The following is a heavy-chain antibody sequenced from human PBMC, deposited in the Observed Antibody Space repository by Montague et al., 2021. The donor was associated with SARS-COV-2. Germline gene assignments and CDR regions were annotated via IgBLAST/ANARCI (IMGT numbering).Heavy chain of an antibody. J-gene: IGHJ6*03. CDR2: IHHGGST. Sequence: SETLSLTCAVHGGSFSTYSWNWIRQPPGKGLEWIWEIHHGGSTNYNPSLKSRVTISADTSKNQFSLKLTSVAAADTAVYYCARLGDGVVPSPILGVGPYYSYYYMGVWGKGTTVTVSS. CDR3: ARLGDGVVPSPILGVGPYYSYYYMGV. CDR1: GGSFSTYS. D-gene: IGHD3-10*01. V-gene: IGHV4-34*01.